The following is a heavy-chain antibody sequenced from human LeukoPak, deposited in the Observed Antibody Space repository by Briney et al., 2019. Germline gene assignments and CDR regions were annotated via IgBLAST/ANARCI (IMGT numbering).Heavy chain of an antibody. D-gene: IGHD1-26*01. CDR2: LHENGDT. Sequence: SETLSLTCSVSGGSLSGYYWTWIRQSPGKGLEWIAYLHENGDTNSNPSLKSRVTISADMSKMQFSLKLSSVTAADTAVYYCARHGPVGPKRGYFDFWGRRTQVTVSS. J-gene: IGHJ4*02. CDR1: GGSLSGYY. CDR3: ARHGPVGPKRGYFDF. V-gene: IGHV4-59*08.